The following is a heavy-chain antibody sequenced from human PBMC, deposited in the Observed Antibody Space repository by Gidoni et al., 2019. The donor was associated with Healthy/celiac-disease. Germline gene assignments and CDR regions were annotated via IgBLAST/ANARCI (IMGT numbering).Heavy chain of an antibody. D-gene: IGHD3-16*01. V-gene: IGHV3-48*01. Sequence: EVQLLASGGGLVQPGGSLRLSCAASGFPFSIYSMNWVRQAPGKVLEWVSYISSSSSTIYYADSVKGRFTISRDNAKNSLYLQMNSLRAEDTAVYYCASWGLGSSAPQIPQVWEDYWGQGTLVTVSS. CDR3: ASWGLGSSAPQIPQVWEDY. CDR1: GFPFSIYS. J-gene: IGHJ4*02. CDR2: ISSSSSTI.